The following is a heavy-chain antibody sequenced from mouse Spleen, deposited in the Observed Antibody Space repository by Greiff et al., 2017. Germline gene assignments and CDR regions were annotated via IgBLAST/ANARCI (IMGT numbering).Heavy chain of an antibody. D-gene: IGHD1-1*01. CDR2: IYPSDSET. J-gene: IGHJ2*01. CDR3: ARLLRGGY. Sequence: VKLQQPGAELVKPGASVKVSCKASGYTFTSYWMHWVKQRPGQGLEWIGNIYPSDSETHYNQKFKDKATLTVDKSSSTAYMQLSSLTSEDSAVYYCARLLRGGYWGQGTTLTVSS. CDR1: GYTFTSYW. V-gene: IGHV1-61*01.